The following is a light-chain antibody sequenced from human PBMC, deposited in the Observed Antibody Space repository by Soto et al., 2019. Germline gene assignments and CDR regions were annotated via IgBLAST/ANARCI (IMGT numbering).Light chain of an antibody. V-gene: IGKV3-15*01. Sequence: TKSQAKGAGSPTNGATGSCRASQSVGSNLAWYQQKPGQAPRLLIYGASTRVTGIPARFSGIGSGTEFTLLITSLSSEDSAVYQCQQYYHCWTLSQGTKVDIK. J-gene: IGKJ1*01. CDR1: QSVGSN. CDR3: QQYYHCWT. CDR2: GAS.